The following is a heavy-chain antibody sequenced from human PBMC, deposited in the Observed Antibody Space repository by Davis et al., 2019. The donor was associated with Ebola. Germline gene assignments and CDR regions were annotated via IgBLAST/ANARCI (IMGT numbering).Heavy chain of an antibody. CDR2: ISGSSYYI. J-gene: IGHJ4*02. CDR3: ARVSSGLDY. D-gene: IGHD6-19*01. CDR1: GFTVSSNY. V-gene: IGHV3-21*04. Sequence: GESLKISCAASGFTVSSNYMSWVRQAPGKGLEWVSSISGSSYYIYYAVSVMGRFTISRDNAKNSLYLQMNSLRAEDTAVYYCARVSSGLDYWGQGTLVTVSS.